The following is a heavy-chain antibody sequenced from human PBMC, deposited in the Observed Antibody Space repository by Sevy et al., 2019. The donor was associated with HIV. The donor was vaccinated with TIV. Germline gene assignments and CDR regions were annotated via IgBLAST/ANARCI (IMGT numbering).Heavy chain of an antibody. CDR3: AKGRPGSGYAGAAAGD. Sequence: ASVKVSCKASGYRFTSYAMNWVRQAPGQGLEWMGWINANTGKPTYAQGFTGRFVFSLDTSVNTVYLQISSLKAEDTAVYYCAKGRPGSGYAGAAAGDWGQGTRVTVSS. D-gene: IGHD5-12*01. CDR1: GYRFTSYA. CDR2: INANTGKP. J-gene: IGHJ4*02. V-gene: IGHV7-4-1*02.